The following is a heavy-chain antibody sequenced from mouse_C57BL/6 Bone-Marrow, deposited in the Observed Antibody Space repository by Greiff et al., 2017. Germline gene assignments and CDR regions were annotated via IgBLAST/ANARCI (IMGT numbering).Heavy chain of an antibody. V-gene: IGHV2-5*01. D-gene: IGHD5-5*01. CDR3: AKEQRQLPFAY. CDR1: GFSLTSYG. J-gene: IGHJ3*01. CDR2: IWRGGST. Sequence: VQLQQSGPGLVQPSQSLSITCTVSGFSLTSYGVHWVRQSPGKGLEWLGVIWRGGSTDYNAAFMSRLSITKENSKCQVFFTMNSLQAADAAIYYCAKEQRQLPFAYWGPGTLVPVSA.